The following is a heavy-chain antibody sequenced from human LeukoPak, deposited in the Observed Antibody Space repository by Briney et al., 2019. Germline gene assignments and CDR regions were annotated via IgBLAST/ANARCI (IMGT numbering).Heavy chain of an antibody. D-gene: IGHD6-19*01. CDR1: GFTFSSYA. CDR2: ISGSGGST. V-gene: IGHV3-23*01. J-gene: IGHJ4*02. Sequence: GGSLRLSCAASGFTFSSYAMSWVRQAPGKGLEWVSAISGSGGSTYSADSVKGRFTISRDNSKNTLYLQMNSLRAEDTAVYYCAKDWDDIAVAGTDPYLFDYWGQGTLVTVSS. CDR3: AKDWDDIAVAGTDPYLFDY.